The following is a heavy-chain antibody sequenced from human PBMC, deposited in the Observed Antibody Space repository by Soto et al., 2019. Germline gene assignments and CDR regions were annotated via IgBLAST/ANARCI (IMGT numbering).Heavy chain of an antibody. CDR1: GGTFSSYT. Sequence: SVKVSCKASGGTFSSYTITWVRQALGQGLEWMGRIIPILGIANYAQKFQGRVTITADKSTSTVYMELSGLRSEDTAVYYCARGTTVVAATYNWFDPWGQGTLVTVSS. CDR3: ARGTTVVAATYNWFDP. D-gene: IGHD2-15*01. CDR2: IIPILGIA. J-gene: IGHJ5*02. V-gene: IGHV1-69*02.